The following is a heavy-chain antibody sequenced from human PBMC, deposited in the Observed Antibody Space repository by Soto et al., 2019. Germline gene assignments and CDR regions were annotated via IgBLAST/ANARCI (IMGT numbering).Heavy chain of an antibody. CDR3: AQFAGGGANWYFDL. CDR2: ISYSGTT. J-gene: IGHJ2*01. D-gene: IGHD4-17*01. CDR1: GGSISSSSYY. V-gene: IGHV4-39*01. Sequence: QLQLQESGPGLVKPSETLSLTCTVSGGSISSSSYYWGWIRQPPGKGLEWIGSISYSGTTYYNPSLRSRVPLPLDTSQRQLRLKLTSMTATDAAVYHCAQFAGGGANWYFDLWGRGTLVTVSS.